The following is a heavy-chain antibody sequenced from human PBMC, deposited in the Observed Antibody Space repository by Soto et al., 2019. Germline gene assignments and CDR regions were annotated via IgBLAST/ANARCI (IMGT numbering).Heavy chain of an antibody. D-gene: IGHD2-15*01. V-gene: IGHV4-30-2*01. J-gene: IGHJ4*02. Sequence: SETLSVTCAFSGGSIIIGGYSWSWIRQPPGKGLEWIGYIYSGTTHYNPSLESRVTIAMDRSKNQVSLSPKSVTAADTAVYYCAREDSGAFFDFWGQGTLVTVSS. CDR2: IYSGTT. CDR1: GGSIIIGGYS. CDR3: AREDSGAFFDF.